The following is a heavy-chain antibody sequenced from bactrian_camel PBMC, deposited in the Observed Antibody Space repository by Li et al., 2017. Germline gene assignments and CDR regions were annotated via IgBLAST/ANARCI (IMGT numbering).Heavy chain of an antibody. CDR2: VNDGGRT. D-gene: IGHD2*01. CDR1: GFTFSRHA. J-gene: IGHJ4*01. CDR3: AAGVYYTLLY. V-gene: IGHV3S40*01. Sequence: VQLVESGGGLVQPGGSLRLSCAASGFTFSRHAMTWVRQAPGKGLEWVSTVNDGGRTYYADSMKGRVIISRDSAKNTVYLQMDSLKTEDTALYYCAAGVYYTLLYWGQGTQVTVS.